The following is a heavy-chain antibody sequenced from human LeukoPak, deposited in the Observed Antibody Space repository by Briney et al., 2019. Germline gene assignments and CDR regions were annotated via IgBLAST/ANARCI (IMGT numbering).Heavy chain of an antibody. CDR1: GFTVSSNY. Sequence: GGSLRLSCAASGFTVSSNYMSWVRQAPGKGLEWVSVIYSGGSTYYADSVNGRFTISRNNSKNTQYLQMYSLRDEDTAVYYCSRDLGGYYWGQGTLVTVSS. CDR2: IYSGGST. CDR3: SRDLGGYY. V-gene: IGHV3-66*01. J-gene: IGHJ4*02.